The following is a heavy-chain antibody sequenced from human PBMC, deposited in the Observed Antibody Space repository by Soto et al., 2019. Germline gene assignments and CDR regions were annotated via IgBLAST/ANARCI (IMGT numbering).Heavy chain of an antibody. D-gene: IGHD5-18*01. J-gene: IGHJ6*02. V-gene: IGHV4-39*01. CDR3: ACIFSGGYGYGFYYYGMDV. CDR1: GGSISSSSYY. Sequence: SETLSLTCTVSGGSISSSSYYWGWIRQPPGKGLEWIGSIFYSGSTYYNPSLKSRVTISVDTSKDQFSLKLSSVTAADTAVYYCACIFSGGYGYGFYYYGMDVWGQGTTVTVSS. CDR2: IFYSGST.